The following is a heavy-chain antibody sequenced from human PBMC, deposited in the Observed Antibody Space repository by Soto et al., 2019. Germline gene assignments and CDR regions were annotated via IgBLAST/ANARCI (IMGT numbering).Heavy chain of an antibody. CDR3: ARDLIEGATTPSSFDY. CDR1: GFTFSSYS. CDR2: ISSSSSYI. D-gene: IGHD1-26*01. J-gene: IGHJ4*02. Sequence: GGSLKLACAASGFTFSSYSMNWFRQAPGKGLEWVSSISSSSSYIYYADSVKGRFTISRDNAKNSLYLQMNSLRAEDTAVYYCARDLIEGATTPSSFDYWGQGTLVTAS. V-gene: IGHV3-21*01.